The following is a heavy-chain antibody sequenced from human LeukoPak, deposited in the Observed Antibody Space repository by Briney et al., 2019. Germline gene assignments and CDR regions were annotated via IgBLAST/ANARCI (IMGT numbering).Heavy chain of an antibody. CDR3: ARDPRYSSSAHVFDI. CDR1: GGSISSGSYY. Sequence: SETLSLTCTVSGGSISSGSYYWSWIRQPAGKGLEWIGRIYSSGSTNYNPSLKSRVTISQDTSKNQVSLKLSSVTAADTAVYYCARDPRYSSSAHVFDIWGQGTMVTVSS. J-gene: IGHJ3*02. D-gene: IGHD6-6*01. V-gene: IGHV4-61*02. CDR2: IYSSGST.